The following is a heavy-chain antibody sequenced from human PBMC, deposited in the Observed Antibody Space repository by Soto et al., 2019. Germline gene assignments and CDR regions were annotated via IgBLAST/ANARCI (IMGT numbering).Heavy chain of an antibody. CDR3: TLDRAVRAAPAGLDP. CDR1: GFTLSDVW. V-gene: IGHV3-15*01. Sequence: ELQLVESGGGSVKPGGSLRLSCAVSGFTLSDVWMSWVRQAPGKGLEWIGRIKSRTDGGTIDHTAPVKGRFTISRDDSENTLHLQMNSLKREDTGIYYCTLDRAVRAAPAGLDPWGPGTLVTVSS. D-gene: IGHD3-10*01. J-gene: IGHJ5*02. CDR2: IKSRTDGGTI.